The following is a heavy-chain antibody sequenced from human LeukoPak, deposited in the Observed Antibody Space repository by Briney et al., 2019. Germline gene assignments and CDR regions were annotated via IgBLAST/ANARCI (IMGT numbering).Heavy chain of an antibody. CDR1: GGSISSYY. J-gene: IGHJ4*02. CDR3: ARDSDYYDSSGYW. D-gene: IGHD3-22*01. CDR2: IYASGST. V-gene: IGHV4-4*07. Sequence: SETLSLTCTVSGGSISSYYWTWIRQPAGKGLEWIGRIYASGSTNYNPSLKSRVTMSVDTSKNQFSLKLSSVTAADTAVYYCARDSDYYDSSGYWWGQGTLVTVSS.